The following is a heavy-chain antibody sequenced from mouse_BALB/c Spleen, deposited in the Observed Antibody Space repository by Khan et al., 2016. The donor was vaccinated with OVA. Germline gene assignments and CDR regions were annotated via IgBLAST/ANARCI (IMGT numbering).Heavy chain of an antibody. D-gene: IGHD1-2*01. J-gene: IGHJ2*01. CDR1: GYSITSGYG. V-gene: IGHV3-2*02. Sequence: VQLQQSGPGLVKPSQSLSLTCTVTGYSITSGYGWNWIRQFPGNKLEWMGYISYSGSTNYNPSLKSRISITRDTSKNQFFMQLNSVTTEDTATYYCARTARIKYWGQGTTLTVSS. CDR2: ISYSGST. CDR3: ARTARIKY.